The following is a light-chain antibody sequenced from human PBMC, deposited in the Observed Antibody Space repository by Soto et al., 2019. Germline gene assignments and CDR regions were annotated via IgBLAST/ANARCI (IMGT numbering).Light chain of an antibody. V-gene: IGKV1-12*01. J-gene: IGKJ4*01. CDR1: QGISSW. CDR2: DAS. Sequence: DIQMTQSPSSVSASVGDRVTITCRASQGISSWLAWYQQKPGKAPNLLIYDASILQSGVPSRVSGSVSGTEFTLTISSLQPEDLATYYCQQANSLPLTFGGGTKVEIK. CDR3: QQANSLPLT.